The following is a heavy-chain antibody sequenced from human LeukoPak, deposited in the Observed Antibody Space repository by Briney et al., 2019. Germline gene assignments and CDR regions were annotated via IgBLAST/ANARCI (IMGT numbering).Heavy chain of an antibody. J-gene: IGHJ6*03. Sequence: PGRSLRLSCAASGFTFSSYAMHWVRQAPGKGLEWVAVISYDGSNKYYADSVKGRFTISRDNSKNTLYLQMNSLRAEDTAVYYCARDRLQGEDTATLYYYYYYMDVWGKGTTVTVSS. CDR3: ARDRLQGEDTATLYYYYYYMDV. CDR1: GFTFSSYA. V-gene: IGHV3-30*04. CDR2: ISYDGSNK. D-gene: IGHD5-18*01.